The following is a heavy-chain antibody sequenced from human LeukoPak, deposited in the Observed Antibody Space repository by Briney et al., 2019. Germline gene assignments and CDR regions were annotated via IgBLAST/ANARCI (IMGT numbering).Heavy chain of an antibody. CDR1: GGSISTYY. Sequence: SETLSLTSTLSGGSISTYYWSWVRQPPGKGLEWIGYIYYTGSTDYNPTHKSRVTMSVDTSKNQFSLKLSSVTAADTAVYSCARGSVRGEFDPWGQGTLVTVSS. J-gene: IGHJ5*02. V-gene: IGHV4-59*01. D-gene: IGHD3-10*01. CDR2: IYYTGST. CDR3: ARGSVRGEFDP.